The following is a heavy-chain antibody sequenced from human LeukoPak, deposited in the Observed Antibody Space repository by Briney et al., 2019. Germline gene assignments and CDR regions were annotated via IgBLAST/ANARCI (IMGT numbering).Heavy chain of an antibody. CDR3: ARRSKDDFWSGIPRGMDV. J-gene: IGHJ6*02. D-gene: IGHD3-3*01. V-gene: IGHV1-46*01. CDR2: INPSGGST. CDR1: GYTFTSYY. Sequence: ASVKVSCKASGYTFTSYYMHWVRQAPGQGLEWMGIINPSGGSTSYAQKFQGRVTMTRDTSTSTVYMELSSLRSEDTAVYYCARRSKDDFWSGIPRGMDVWGQGTTVTVSS.